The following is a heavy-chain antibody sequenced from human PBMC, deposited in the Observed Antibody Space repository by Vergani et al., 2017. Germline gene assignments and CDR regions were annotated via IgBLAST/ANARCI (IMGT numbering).Heavy chain of an antibody. D-gene: IGHD3-3*01. J-gene: IGHJ6*03. CDR1: GGSISSSSYY. V-gene: IGHV4-39*01. Sequence: QLQLQESGPGLVKPSETLSLTCTVSGGSISSSSYYWGWIRQPQGKGLEWIGSIYYSGSTYYNPSLKSRVTISVDTSKNQFSLKLSSVTAADTAVYYCARKTYDFWSGYYSYHYYYYMDVWGKGTTVTVSS. CDR3: ARKTYDFWSGYYSYHYYYYMDV. CDR2: IYYSGST.